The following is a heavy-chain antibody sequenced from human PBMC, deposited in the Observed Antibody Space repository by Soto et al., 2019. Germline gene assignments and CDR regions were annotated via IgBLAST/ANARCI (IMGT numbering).Heavy chain of an antibody. CDR2: INSDGSTT. V-gene: IGHV3-74*01. CDR1: GFTFSTHW. Sequence: EVQLLESGGGLIQPGGSLRLSCAASGFTFSTHWMHWVRQAPGKGLVWVSRINSDGSTTNYVDSVKGRFTISRDNAKNTVHLQMNSLRAEDTAVYYCARVPTGGYDWVWGQGTLVTVSS. D-gene: IGHD5-12*01. CDR3: ARVPTGGYDWV. J-gene: IGHJ4*02.